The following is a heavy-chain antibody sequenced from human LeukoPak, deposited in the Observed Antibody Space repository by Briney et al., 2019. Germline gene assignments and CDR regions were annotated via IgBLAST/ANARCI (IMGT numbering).Heavy chain of an antibody. V-gene: IGHV3-23*01. J-gene: IGHJ6*02. Sequence: PGGSLRLSCAASGFTFSIYAMSWVRQAPGKGPEWISALSANGVSTYYADSVKGRFTISRDNSKNTLYLQMNSLRVEDSALYYCAKDRSYGLDVWGHGTMVTVSS. CDR1: GFTFSIYA. CDR2: LSANGVST. CDR3: AKDRSYGLDV.